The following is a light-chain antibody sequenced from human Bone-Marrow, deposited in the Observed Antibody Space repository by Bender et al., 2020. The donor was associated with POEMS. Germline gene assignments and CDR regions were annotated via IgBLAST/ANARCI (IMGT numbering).Light chain of an antibody. V-gene: IGLV1-47*01. Sequence: QSAVTQPPSASGTPGQRVTISCSGGISNIGSNFVHWYQHLPGTAPRLLIFRTDQRPPRVPDRISASKSGTSASLAISGLRSEDEADYYCAVWDDSLTGPVFGGGTKLTVL. J-gene: IGLJ3*02. CDR3: AVWDDSLTGPV. CDR1: ISNIGSNF. CDR2: RTD.